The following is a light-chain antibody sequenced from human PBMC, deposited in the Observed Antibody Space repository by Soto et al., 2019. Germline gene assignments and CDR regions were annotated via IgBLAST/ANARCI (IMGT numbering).Light chain of an antibody. V-gene: IGKV3-20*01. CDR1: QSVTDNY. CDR2: GAS. CDR3: QQYSRAPLT. J-gene: IGKJ1*01. Sequence: IVLTQSPATLSLSPGEIATLSCRASQSVTDNYLAWYQQKPGQAPRIVISGASSRTSGIPDRFSASGSGTDCTLTISRLEPEDVAVYYCQQYSRAPLTFGQGTKVDIK.